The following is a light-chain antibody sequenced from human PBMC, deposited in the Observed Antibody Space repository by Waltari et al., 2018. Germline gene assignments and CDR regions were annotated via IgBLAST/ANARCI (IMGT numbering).Light chain of an antibody. CDR1: ALSKQF. J-gene: IGLJ2*01. Sequence: SYELTQPPSVSVSPGQTARITCSGDALSKQFGFWYQQKSGRAPGLMIYTCSGRPSGRAERFSGSSSGTTVTLTISAVQPEDEADYYCQSAHSNGSDVVFGGGTKLTVL. CDR3: QSAHSNGSDVV. V-gene: IGLV3-25*03. CDR2: TCS.